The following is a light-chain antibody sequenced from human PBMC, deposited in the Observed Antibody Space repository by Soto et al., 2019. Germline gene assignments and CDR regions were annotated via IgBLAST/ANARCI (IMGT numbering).Light chain of an antibody. Sequence: VMTQAPATLSVSPGERATLSCRASQTINNNVAWYQLKDGQVPRLVIYGASTRATDIPARFSGSGSGTEFTLTISSLQSXXFAEYHCQQYNNWPQTFGQGTKVEIK. CDR1: QTINNN. CDR3: QQYNNWPQT. V-gene: IGKV3-15*01. J-gene: IGKJ1*01. CDR2: GAS.